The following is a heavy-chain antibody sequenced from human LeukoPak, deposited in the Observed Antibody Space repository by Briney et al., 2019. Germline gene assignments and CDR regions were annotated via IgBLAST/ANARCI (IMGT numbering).Heavy chain of an antibody. J-gene: IGHJ4*02. V-gene: IGHV4-31*03. D-gene: IGHD4-23*01. CDR2: TYYSGST. CDR1: GGSISSGGYY. Sequence: SETLSLTCTVSGGSISSGGYYWSWIRQHPGKGLEWIGYTYYSGSTYYNPSLRSRVTISVDTSKNHFSLKLSSVTAADTALYYCARKDYGGTPTFDYWGPGTLVTVSS. CDR3: ARKDYGGTPTFDY.